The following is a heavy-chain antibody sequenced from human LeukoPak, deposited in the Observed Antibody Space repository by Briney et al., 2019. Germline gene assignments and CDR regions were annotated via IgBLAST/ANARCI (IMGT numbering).Heavy chain of an antibody. J-gene: IGHJ4*02. D-gene: IGHD5-24*01. CDR1: GFTFSSYA. CDR2: ISGSGGST. CDR3: ARAGYNWEHDY. V-gene: IGHV3-23*01. Sequence: GGSLRLSCAASGFTFSSYAMSWVRQAPGKGLEWVSAISGSGGSTYYADSVKGRFTISIDNAKNTLYLQMNSLRAEDTAVYYCARAGYNWEHDYWGQGTLVTVS.